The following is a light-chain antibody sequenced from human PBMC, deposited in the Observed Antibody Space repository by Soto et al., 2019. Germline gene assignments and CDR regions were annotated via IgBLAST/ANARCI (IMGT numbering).Light chain of an antibody. V-gene: IGLV2-14*01. CDR1: SSDVGGYNY. CDR3: SSYTSSSTPDR. CDR2: EVS. J-gene: IGLJ1*01. Sequence: QSALTQPASVSGSPGQSITISCTGTSSDVGGYNYVSWYQQHPGKAPKLMIYEVSNRPSGVSNRFSGSKSGNTASLTISGLQAEDEADYYCSSYTSSSTPDRFGSGTKLTVL.